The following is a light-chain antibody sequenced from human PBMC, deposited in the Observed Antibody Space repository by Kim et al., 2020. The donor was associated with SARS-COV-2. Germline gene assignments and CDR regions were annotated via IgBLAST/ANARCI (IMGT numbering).Light chain of an antibody. Sequence: ATVGDRVTITCRATQSVSINLNWYQQRPGKDPRLLIYGASTLQSGVPSRFSGSGSGTGFTLTISSLQPEDVAIYYCQQTFSTQYSFGQGTKLEI. V-gene: IGKV1-39*01. J-gene: IGKJ2*03. CDR3: QQTFSTQYS. CDR2: GAS. CDR1: QSVSIN.